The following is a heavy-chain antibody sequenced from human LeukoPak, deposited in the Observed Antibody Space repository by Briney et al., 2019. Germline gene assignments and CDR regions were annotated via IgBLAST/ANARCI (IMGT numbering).Heavy chain of an antibody. V-gene: IGHV4-39*07. D-gene: IGHD3-22*01. CDR2: IYYSGST. Sequence: SETLSLTCTVSGGSISSSSYYWGWIRQPPGKGLEWIGSIYYSGSTYYNPSLKSRVTISVDTSKNQFSLNVSSVTAADTAVYYCARAPISMIVDSRWFDPWGQGTLVIVSS. CDR3: ARAPISMIVDSRWFDP. CDR1: GGSISSSSYY. J-gene: IGHJ5*02.